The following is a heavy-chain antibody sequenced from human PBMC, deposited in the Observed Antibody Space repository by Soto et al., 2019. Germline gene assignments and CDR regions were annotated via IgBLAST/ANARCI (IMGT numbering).Heavy chain of an antibody. J-gene: IGHJ5*02. CDR3: ARVNMVRGVIIPNWFDP. Sequence: ASVKVSCKASGYTFTTFGISWVRQAPGQGLEWMGWIDPKNGNTKDAQKFQGRVTMTTDTSTSTAYMELRSLRSDDTAVYYCARVNMVRGVIIPNWFDPWGQGTLVTVSS. V-gene: IGHV1-18*01. CDR1: GYTFTTFG. CDR2: IDPKNGNT. D-gene: IGHD3-10*01.